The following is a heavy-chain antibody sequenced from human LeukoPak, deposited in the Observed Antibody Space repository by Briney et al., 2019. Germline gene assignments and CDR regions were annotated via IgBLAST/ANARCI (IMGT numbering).Heavy chain of an antibody. J-gene: IGHJ2*01. CDR2: TRNKANSYTT. CDR3: ARESGGGVLGYFDL. CDR1: GFTFSSYD. Sequence: GGSLRLSCAASGFTFSSYDMHWVRQAPGKGLEWVGRTRNKANSYTTEYAASVKGRFTISRDDSKKSLYLQMNSLKTEDTAVYYCARESGGGVLGYFDLWGRGTLVSVPS. V-gene: IGHV3-72*01. D-gene: IGHD3-10*01.